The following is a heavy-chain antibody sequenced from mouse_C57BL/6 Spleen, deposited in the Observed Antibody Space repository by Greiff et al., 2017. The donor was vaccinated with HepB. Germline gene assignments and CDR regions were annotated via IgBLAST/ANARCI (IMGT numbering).Heavy chain of an antibody. CDR3: ARRDYDDRMYAMDY. D-gene: IGHD2-4*01. CDR2: INPSSGYT. J-gene: IGHJ4*01. V-gene: IGHV1-4*01. Sequence: VKLPESGAELARPGASVKMSCKASGYTFTSYTMHWVKQRPGQGLEWIGYINPSSGYTKYNQKFKDKATLTADKSSSTAYMQLSSLTSEDSAVSYCARRDYDDRMYAMDYWGQGTSVTVSS. CDR1: GYTFTSYT.